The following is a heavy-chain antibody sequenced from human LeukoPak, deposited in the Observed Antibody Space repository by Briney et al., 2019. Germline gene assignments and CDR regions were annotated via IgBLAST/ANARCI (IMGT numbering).Heavy chain of an antibody. CDR3: ATGGLRGWPIDY. D-gene: IGHD3/OR15-3a*01. V-gene: IGHV1-69*05. Sequence: ASVKVSRKASGGTFSSYAISWVRQAPGQGLEWMGGIIPIFGTANYAQKFQGRVTITTDESTSTAYMELSSLRSEDTAVYYCATGGLRGWPIDYWGQGTLVTVSS. CDR2: IIPIFGTA. CDR1: GGTFSSYA. J-gene: IGHJ4*02.